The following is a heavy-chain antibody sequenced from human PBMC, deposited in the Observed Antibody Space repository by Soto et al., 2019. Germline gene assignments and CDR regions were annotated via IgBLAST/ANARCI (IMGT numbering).Heavy chain of an antibody. J-gene: IGHJ4*02. Sequence: ASVKVSCKASGYTFTSYYMHWVRQAPGQGLEWMGIINPSGGNTSYAQKFQGRVTMTRDTSTSTVYMELSSLRSEDTAVYYCARDVRATYYYDSSGSLDYWGQGTLVTVSS. V-gene: IGHV1-46*01. CDR3: ARDVRATYYYDSSGSLDY. D-gene: IGHD3-22*01. CDR2: INPSGGNT. CDR1: GYTFTSYY.